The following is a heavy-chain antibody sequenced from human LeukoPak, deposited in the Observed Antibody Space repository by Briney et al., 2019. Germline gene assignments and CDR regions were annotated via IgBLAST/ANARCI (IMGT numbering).Heavy chain of an antibody. V-gene: IGHV3-23*01. CDR3: ARGGAGSSWGYDY. CDR1: GFTFSSYA. D-gene: IGHD6-13*01. J-gene: IGHJ4*02. CDR2: ISGSGGST. Sequence: GGSLRLSCAASGFTFSSYAMSWVRQAPGKGLEWVSAISGSGGSTYYADSVKGRFTISRDNSKNTLYLQMNSLRAEDTAVYYCARGGAGSSWGYDYWGQGTLVTVSS.